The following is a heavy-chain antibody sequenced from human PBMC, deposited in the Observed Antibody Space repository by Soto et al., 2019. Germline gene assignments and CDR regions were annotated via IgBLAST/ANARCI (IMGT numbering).Heavy chain of an antibody. J-gene: IGHJ6*02. V-gene: IGHV3-21*01. CDR3: ARDFVVGAITYYYYGMDV. D-gene: IGHD1-26*01. Sequence: GGSLRLSCSASGFTFSATGMNLVRQAPGKGPEWVSSISSGSEYIFYGDSVQGRLTISRDNAKNSVYLQLNSLRAEDTAVYYCARDFVVGAITYYYYGMDVWGQGTTVTVSS. CDR2: ISSGSEYI. CDR1: GFTFSATG.